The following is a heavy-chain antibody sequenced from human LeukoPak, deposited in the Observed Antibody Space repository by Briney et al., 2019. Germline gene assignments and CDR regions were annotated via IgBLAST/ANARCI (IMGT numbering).Heavy chain of an antibody. Sequence: PGRSLRLSCAASGFTFSSYAMHWVRQAPGKGLEWVAVISYDGSNKYYADSVKGRFTISRGNSKNTLYLQMNSLRAEDTAVYYCARELERHFDYWGQGTLVTVSS. V-gene: IGHV3-30*01. CDR2: ISYDGSNK. CDR1: GFTFSSYA. CDR3: ARELERHFDY. J-gene: IGHJ4*02. D-gene: IGHD1-1*01.